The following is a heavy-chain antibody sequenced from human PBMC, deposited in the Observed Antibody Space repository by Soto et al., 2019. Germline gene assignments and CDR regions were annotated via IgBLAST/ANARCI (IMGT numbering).Heavy chain of an antibody. CDR3: ARDAPSGSSFGGFFQY. J-gene: IGHJ1*01. CDR2: IRGSSTYT. D-gene: IGHD1-26*01. Sequence: GGSLRLSCAASGFTFSDYYMSWIRQAPGKGLEWVSYIRGSSTYTNYADSVKGRFTISRDNAKNSLYLQMNSLRAEDTAVYYCARDAPSGSSFGGFFQYWGRGTLVTVSS. V-gene: IGHV3-11*06. CDR1: GFTFSDYY.